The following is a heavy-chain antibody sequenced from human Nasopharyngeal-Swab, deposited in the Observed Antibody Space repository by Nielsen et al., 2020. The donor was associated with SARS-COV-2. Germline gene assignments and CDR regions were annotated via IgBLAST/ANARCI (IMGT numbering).Heavy chain of an antibody. V-gene: IGHV3-7*03. CDR3: ASTEGDYFDY. Sequence: WIRQPPGKGLEWVANIKQDGSEKYYADSVKGRFTISRDNAKNSLYLQMNSLRAEDTAVYYCASTEGDYFDYWGQGTLVTVSS. J-gene: IGHJ4*02. CDR2: IKQDGSEK.